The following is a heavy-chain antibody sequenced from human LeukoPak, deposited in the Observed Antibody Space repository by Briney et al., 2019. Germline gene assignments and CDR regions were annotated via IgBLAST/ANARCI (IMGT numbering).Heavy chain of an antibody. CDR2: INHSGST. D-gene: IGHD3-3*02. J-gene: IGHJ4*02. CDR3: ARHRIFGVVSLDY. CDR1: GGSFSGYY. V-gene: IGHV4-34*01. Sequence: PSETLSLTCAVYGGSFSGYYWSWIRQPPGKGLEWIGAINHSGSTNYNPSLKSRVTISVDTTKNQFSLKLSSVTAADTAVYYCARHRIFGVVSLDYWGQGTLVTVPS.